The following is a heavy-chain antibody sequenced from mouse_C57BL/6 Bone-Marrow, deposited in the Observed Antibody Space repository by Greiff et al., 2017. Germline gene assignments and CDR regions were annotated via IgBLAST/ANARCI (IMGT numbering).Heavy chain of an antibody. D-gene: IGHD1-1*01. Sequence: QVQLQQSGAELVMPGASVKLSCKASGYTFTSYWMHWVKQRPGQGLEWIGEIDPSDSYTNYTQKFKGKSTLTVDKSSSTAYMQLSSLTSEDSAVYYCAREGDYGSSYDFDYWGQGTTLTVSS. CDR1: GYTFTSYW. CDR2: IDPSDSYT. CDR3: AREGDYGSSYDFDY. V-gene: IGHV1-69*01. J-gene: IGHJ2*01.